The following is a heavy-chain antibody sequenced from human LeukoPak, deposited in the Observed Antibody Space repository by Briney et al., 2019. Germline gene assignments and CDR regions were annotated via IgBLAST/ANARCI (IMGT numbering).Heavy chain of an antibody. J-gene: IGHJ5*02. V-gene: IGHV3-48*01. CDR1: GFIYSNFA. D-gene: IGHD1-20*01. CDR2: ISSSSSTI. Sequence: GGSLRLSCAASGFIYSNFAMNWVRQAPGKGLEWVSYISSSSSTIYYADSVKGRFTISRDNAKNSLYLQMNSLRAEDTAVYYCARSGITVSYNWFDPWGQGTLVTVSS. CDR3: ARSGITVSYNWFDP.